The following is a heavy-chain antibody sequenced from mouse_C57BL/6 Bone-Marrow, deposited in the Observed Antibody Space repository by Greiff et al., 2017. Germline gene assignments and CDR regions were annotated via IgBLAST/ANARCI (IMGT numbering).Heavy chain of an antibody. J-gene: IGHJ1*03. Sequence: VQLQQSGAELVRPGASVKLSCTASGFNIKDDYMHWVKQRPEQGLEWIGWIDPENGDTEYASKFQGKATITADTSSNTAYLQLSSLTSEDTAVYYCTTRLWPDVWSTGTTVTVAS. CDR1: GFNIKDDY. CDR2: IDPENGDT. CDR3: TTRLWPDV. D-gene: IGHD1-1*02. V-gene: IGHV14-4*01.